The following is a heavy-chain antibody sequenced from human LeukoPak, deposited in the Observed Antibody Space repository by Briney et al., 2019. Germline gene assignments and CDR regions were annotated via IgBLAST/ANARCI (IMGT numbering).Heavy chain of an antibody. CDR2: INYSGST. D-gene: IGHD5-12*01. J-gene: IGHJ6*02. Sequence: SETLSLTCTVSGGSISSYYWSWIRQPPGKGLEWIGYINYSGSTNYNPSLKSRVTISADTSKNQFSLKLSSVTAADTAVYYCARAIVATTSYGSRYYYYGMDVWGQGTTVTVSS. CDR3: ARAIVATTSYGSRYYYYGMDV. CDR1: GGSISSYY. V-gene: IGHV4-59*01.